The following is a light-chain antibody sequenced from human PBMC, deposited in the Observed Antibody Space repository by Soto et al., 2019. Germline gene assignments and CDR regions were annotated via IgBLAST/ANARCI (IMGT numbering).Light chain of an antibody. J-gene: IGLJ3*02. Sequence: QSALTQPPSASGSPGPSVTISCTGTSSDVGVYNYVSWYQQHPGKAPKLMIYDVNKRPSGVPDRFSGSKSGNTASLTVSGLQAEDEADYYCISYAGSSIWVFGGGTKLTVL. CDR2: DVN. CDR3: ISYAGSSIWV. CDR1: SSDVGVYNY. V-gene: IGLV2-8*01.